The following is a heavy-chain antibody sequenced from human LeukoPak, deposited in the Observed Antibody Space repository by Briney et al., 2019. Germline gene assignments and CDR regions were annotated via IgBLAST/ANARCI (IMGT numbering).Heavy chain of an antibody. V-gene: IGHV4-31*03. CDR1: GGSISRGGYY. CDR2: ISCSGNT. D-gene: IGHD5-12*01. CDR3: AAWDSGYPSDY. Sequence: SQTLSLTCSVSGGSISRGGYYWSWIRQHPGKGLEWIGYISCSGNTYYNPSLKTRVTISVEKSKNQFSLNLSSVTAADAAVYYCAAWDSGYPSDYWGQGTLVTVSS. J-gene: IGHJ4*02.